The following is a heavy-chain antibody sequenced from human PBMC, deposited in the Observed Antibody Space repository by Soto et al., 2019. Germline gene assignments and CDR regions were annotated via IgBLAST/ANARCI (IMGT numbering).Heavy chain of an antibody. CDR1: GGSFNDYY. CDR3: ARGYFYGSGLARQYYYLTDV. J-gene: IGHJ6*02. D-gene: IGHD3-10*01. CDR2: INHSVNT. Sequence: SETLSLTCAVYGGSFNDYYWSCIRHAPGNGLEWIGEINHSVNTNYNPSLKSRLTISVDTSENQFSLKLTSVTAADTAVYYCARGYFYGSGLARQYYYLTDVWGQGTTVTVSS. V-gene: IGHV4-34*01.